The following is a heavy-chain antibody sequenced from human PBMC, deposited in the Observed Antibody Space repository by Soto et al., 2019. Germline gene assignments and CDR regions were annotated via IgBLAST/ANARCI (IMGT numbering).Heavy chain of an antibody. Sequence: GGSLRLSCAASGFTFSSYGMHWVRQAPGKGLEWVAVISYDGSNKYYADSVKGRFTISRDNSKNTLYLQMNSLRAEDTAVYYCAKDSPTSTYDILTGPKDYYFDYWGQGTLVTVSS. CDR3: AKDSPTSTYDILTGPKDYYFDY. CDR1: GFTFSSYG. J-gene: IGHJ4*02. CDR2: ISYDGSNK. V-gene: IGHV3-30*18. D-gene: IGHD3-9*01.